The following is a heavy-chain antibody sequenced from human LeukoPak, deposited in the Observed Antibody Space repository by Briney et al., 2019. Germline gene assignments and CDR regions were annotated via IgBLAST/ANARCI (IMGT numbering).Heavy chain of an antibody. Sequence: PGGSLRLSCAAFGFTFSTSWMHWVRQVPGKGLVWVSRINSDGRSTDYADSVKGRFTISRDNTKNTLYLQMNSLRADDTAVYYCAHTVWSGNYFDYWGQGTLVTVSS. J-gene: IGHJ4*02. D-gene: IGHD3-3*01. V-gene: IGHV3-74*01. CDR2: INSDGRST. CDR3: AHTVWSGNYFDY. CDR1: GFTFSTSW.